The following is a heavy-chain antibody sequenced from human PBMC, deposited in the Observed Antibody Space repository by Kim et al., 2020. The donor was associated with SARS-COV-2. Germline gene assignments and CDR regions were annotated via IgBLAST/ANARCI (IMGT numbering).Heavy chain of an antibody. V-gene: IGHV3-30*18. Sequence: GGSLRLSCAASGFTFSSYGMHWVRQAPGKGLEWVAVISYDGSNKYYADSVKGRFTISRDNSKNTLYLQMNSLRAEDTAVYDCAKALRASYVSSSWYLDY. CDR1: GFTFSSYG. D-gene: IGHD6-13*01. CDR2: ISYDGSNK. J-gene: IGHJ4*01. CDR3: AKALRASYVSSSWYLDY.